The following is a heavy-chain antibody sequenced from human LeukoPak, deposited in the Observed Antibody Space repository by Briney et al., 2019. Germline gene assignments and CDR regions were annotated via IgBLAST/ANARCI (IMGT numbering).Heavy chain of an antibody. CDR3: ATDAQDAWGIAAAAFDY. D-gene: IGHD6-13*01. CDR2: FDPEDGET. CDR1: GYTLTELS. Sequence: GASVKVSCKVSGYTLTELSMHWVRQAPGKGLEWMGGFDPEDGETIYAQKFQGRVTMTEDTSTDTAYMELSSLRSEDTAVYYCATDAQDAWGIAAAAFDYWGQGTLVTVSS. V-gene: IGHV1-24*01. J-gene: IGHJ4*02.